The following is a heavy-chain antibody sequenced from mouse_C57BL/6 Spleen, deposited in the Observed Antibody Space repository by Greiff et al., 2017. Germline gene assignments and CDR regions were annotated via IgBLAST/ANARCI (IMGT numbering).Heavy chain of an antibody. Sequence: QVQLQQPGAELVKPGTSVKLSCKASGYTFTSYWMQWVKQRPGQGLEWIGEIDPSDSYTNYNQKFTGKATLTVDTSSSTDYMQLSSLTSEDSAVYYCTTSDVDYWGQGTTLTVSS. CDR3: TTSDVDY. CDR2: IDPSDSYT. CDR1: GYTFTSYW. V-gene: IGHV1-50*01. J-gene: IGHJ2*01.